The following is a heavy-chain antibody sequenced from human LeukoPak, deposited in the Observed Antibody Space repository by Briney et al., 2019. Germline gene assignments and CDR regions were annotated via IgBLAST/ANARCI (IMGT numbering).Heavy chain of an antibody. V-gene: IGHV1-8*01. J-gene: IGHJ3*02. CDR3: ARGELLWFGAAFDI. CDR2: MNPNSGNT. CDR1: GYTFTSYD. D-gene: IGHD3-10*01. Sequence: ASVKVSCKASGYTFTSYDINWVRQATGQGLEWMGWMNPNSGNTGYAQKFQGRVTMTRDTSTSTVYMELSSLRSEDTAVYYCARGELLWFGAAFDIWGQGTMVTVSS.